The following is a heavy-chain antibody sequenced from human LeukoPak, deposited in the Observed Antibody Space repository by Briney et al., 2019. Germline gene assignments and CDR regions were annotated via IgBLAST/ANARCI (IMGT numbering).Heavy chain of an antibody. J-gene: IGHJ4*02. CDR3: ASGYYDSSGYFVDY. V-gene: IGHV4-4*07. CDR1: GGSISSYH. D-gene: IGHD3-22*01. Sequence: PSETLSLTCTVSGGSISSYHWSWIRQPAGKGLEWIGRIYTSGSTNYNPSLKSRVTMSVDTSKNQFSLKLSSVTAADTAVYYCASGYYDSSGYFVDYWGQGTLVTVSS. CDR2: IYTSGST.